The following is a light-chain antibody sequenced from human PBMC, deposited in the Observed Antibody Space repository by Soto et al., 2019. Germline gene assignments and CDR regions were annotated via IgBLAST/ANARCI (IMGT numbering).Light chain of an antibody. Sequence: EIVLTQSPCTLSLSPGERATLSCRASQSVSNNYLAWCQQKPGQAPRLLIYGASNRATGIPDRFSGSGSGTDFTLTISRLEPEDFAVYYCQQYGSSPITFGQGTRLEIK. CDR1: QSVSNNY. CDR2: GAS. J-gene: IGKJ5*01. V-gene: IGKV3-20*01. CDR3: QQYGSSPIT.